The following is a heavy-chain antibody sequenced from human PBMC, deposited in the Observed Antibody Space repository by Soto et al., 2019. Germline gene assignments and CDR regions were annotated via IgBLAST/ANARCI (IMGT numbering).Heavy chain of an antibody. CDR3: AKEGTGLYNAFDI. D-gene: IGHD3-10*01. CDR1: RFPFSYYA. V-gene: IGHV3-30*18. Sequence: QVELVESGGGVVRPGRSLRLSCAASRFPFSYYAMHWVRQAPGKGLEVVAGLLDDGSKDYADSVKGRFTISKDNSMKTVDLEMSSLRSEDTALYYCAKEGTGLYNAFDIWGQGTMVPV. J-gene: IGHJ3*02. CDR2: LLDDGSK.